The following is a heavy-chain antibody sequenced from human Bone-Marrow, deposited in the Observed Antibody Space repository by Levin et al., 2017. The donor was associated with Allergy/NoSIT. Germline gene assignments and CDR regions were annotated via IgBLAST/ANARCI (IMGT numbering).Heavy chain of an antibody. V-gene: IGHV3-23*01. CDR2: ISGSGGST. J-gene: IGHJ4*02. D-gene: IGHD2-15*01. CDR3: AKVLARGSCYHY. CDR1: GFTFSSYA. Sequence: GESLKISCAASGFTFSSYAMSWVRQAPGKGLEWVSAISGSGGSTYYADSVKGRFTISRDNSKNTLYLQMNSLRAEDTAVYYCAKVLARGSCYHYWGQGTLVTVSS.